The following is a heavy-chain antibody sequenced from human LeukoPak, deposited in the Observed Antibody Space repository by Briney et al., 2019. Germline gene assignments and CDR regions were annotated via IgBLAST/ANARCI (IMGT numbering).Heavy chain of an antibody. V-gene: IGHV1-46*01. D-gene: IGHD3-3*01. CDR2: INPSGGST. CDR3: ARGRRFLLYGMDV. Sequence: ASVKVSCKASGYTFTSYYMHWVRQAPGQGLEWMGIINPSGGSTSYAQKFQGRVTMTRDTSTSTVYMELSRLRSDDAAVYYCARGRRFLLYGMDVWGQGTTVTVSS. J-gene: IGHJ6*02. CDR1: GYTFTSYY.